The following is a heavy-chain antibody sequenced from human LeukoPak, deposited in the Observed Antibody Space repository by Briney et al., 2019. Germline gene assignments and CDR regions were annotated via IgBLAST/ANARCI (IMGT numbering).Heavy chain of an antibody. CDR2: IHPDGSAK. CDR1: EFTINSDW. CDR3: ARALESGSSDAGY. D-gene: IGHD2-15*01. J-gene: IGHJ4*02. Sequence: ETLTLSAATSEFTINSDWTAWVRLPLGKGLGWSANIHPDGSAKYYVDSLRGRFTISRDNAKNSLYLQMNSLRAEDTAVYYCARALESGSSDAGYWGQGTLVTVSS. V-gene: IGHV3-7*04.